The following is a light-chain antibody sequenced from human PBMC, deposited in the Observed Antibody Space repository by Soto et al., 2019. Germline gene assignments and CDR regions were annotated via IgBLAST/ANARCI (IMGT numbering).Light chain of an antibody. V-gene: IGKV1-9*01. CDR2: AAS. CDR1: QGISSY. Sequence: DIQLTQSPSFLSASVGDRVTITCRASQGISSYLAWYQQKPGKAPKLLIYAASTLHSGVPSRFSGSGSGTEFTLTISSLQPEDFATYYCQQLNSYPRGTFGQGTKVEIK. CDR3: QQLNSYPRGT. J-gene: IGKJ1*01.